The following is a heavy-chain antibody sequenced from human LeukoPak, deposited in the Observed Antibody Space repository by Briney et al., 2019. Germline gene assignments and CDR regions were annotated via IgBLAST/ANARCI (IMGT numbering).Heavy chain of an antibody. Sequence: ASVKVSCKASGYTFTSYYMHWVRQAPGQGLEWMGIINPSGGSTSYAQKFQGRVTMTRDTSTSTVYMELSSLRSEDTAVYYCARARAESVLLWFGAPYYGMDVWGQGTTVTVSS. CDR2: INPSGGST. V-gene: IGHV1-46*01. J-gene: IGHJ6*02. CDR1: GYTFTSYY. D-gene: IGHD3-10*01. CDR3: ARARAESVLLWFGAPYYGMDV.